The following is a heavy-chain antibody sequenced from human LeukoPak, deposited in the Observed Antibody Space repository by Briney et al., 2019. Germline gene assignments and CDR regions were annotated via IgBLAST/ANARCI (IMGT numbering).Heavy chain of an antibody. CDR3: ARYSAIFGVVPRDYYYMDV. CDR1: GYTFTSYD. J-gene: IGHJ6*03. CDR2: MNPNSGNT. D-gene: IGHD3-3*01. V-gene: IGHV1-8*03. Sequence: ASVKVCCKASGYTFTSYDINWVRQATGQGLEWMGWMNPNSGNTGYAQKFQGRVTITRNTSISTAYMELSSLRSEDTAVYYCARYSAIFGVVPRDYYYMDVWGKGTTVTVSS.